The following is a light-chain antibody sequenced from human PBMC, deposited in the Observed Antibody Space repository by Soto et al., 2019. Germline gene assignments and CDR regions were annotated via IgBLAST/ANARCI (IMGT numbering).Light chain of an antibody. CDR3: GTWDTNLSAVV. CDR1: SSNVGNNF. J-gene: IGLJ2*01. V-gene: IGLV1-51*01. CDR2: DNN. Sequence: QSVLTQPPSVSAAPGQKVTISCSGSSSNVGNNFVSWYQQFPGTAPKLLIFDNNQRPSGIPDRFFGSKSGTSATLAITGPQTGDEAVYYCGTWDTNLSAVVFGGGTKLPVL.